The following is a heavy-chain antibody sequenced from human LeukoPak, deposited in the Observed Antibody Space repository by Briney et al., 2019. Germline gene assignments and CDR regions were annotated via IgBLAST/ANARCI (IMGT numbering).Heavy chain of an antibody. Sequence: GGSLRLSCAASGFTFSNAWMSWVRQAPGKGLEWVAVISYDGSNKYYADSVKGRFTISRDNSKNTLYLQMNSLRAEDTAVYYCAKAQPLNFAAAGDWGQGTLVTVSS. CDR1: GFTFSNAW. D-gene: IGHD6-13*01. CDR3: AKAQPLNFAAAGD. V-gene: IGHV3-30*18. CDR2: ISYDGSNK. J-gene: IGHJ4*02.